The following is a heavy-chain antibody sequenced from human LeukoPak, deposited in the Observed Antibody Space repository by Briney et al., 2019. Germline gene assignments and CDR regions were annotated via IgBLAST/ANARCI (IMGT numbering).Heavy chain of an antibody. CDR1: EFTFSSFG. V-gene: IGHV3-30*02. D-gene: IGHD3-22*01. CDR2: IRYDGSTK. CDR3: AKKRRIATDSSDSFDS. Sequence: GGSLRLSCAASEFTFSSFGMHWVRQRPGKGLEWVAFIRYDGSTKYYADSVKGRFTISRDNAKNTVYLQMSSLRPEDTALYHCAKKRRIATDSSDSFDSWGQGTLVTVSS. J-gene: IGHJ4*02.